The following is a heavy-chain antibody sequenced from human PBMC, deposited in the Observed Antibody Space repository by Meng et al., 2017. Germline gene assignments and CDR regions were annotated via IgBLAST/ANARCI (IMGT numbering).Heavy chain of an antibody. Sequence: VERVQAVGKVKKPGSFVEVFCKASGGTFSSYAISWVRQAPGQGLEWMGVIIPIFGTANYAQKFQGRFTMTADKSTSTAYMELISLRSEDTAVYYCARVGTAVAFWGQGTLVTVSS. J-gene: IGHJ4*02. V-gene: IGHV1-69*06. CDR3: ARVGTAVAF. D-gene: IGHD1-1*01. CDR2: IIPIFGTA. CDR1: GGTFSSYA.